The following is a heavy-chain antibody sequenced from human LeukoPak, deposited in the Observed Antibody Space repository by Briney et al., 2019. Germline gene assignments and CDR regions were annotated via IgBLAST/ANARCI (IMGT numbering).Heavy chain of an antibody. J-gene: IGHJ4*02. CDR2: ISYDGSNK. CDR1: GFTFSSYA. D-gene: IGHD6-13*01. V-gene: IGHV3-30*04. Sequence: GGSLRLSCAASGFTFSSYAMHWVRQAPGKGLEWVAVISYDGSNKYYADSVKGRFTISRDNSKNTLYLQMNSLRAEDTAVYYCARVLSSSWRPYYFDYWGQGTLVTVSS. CDR3: ARVLSSSWRPYYFDY.